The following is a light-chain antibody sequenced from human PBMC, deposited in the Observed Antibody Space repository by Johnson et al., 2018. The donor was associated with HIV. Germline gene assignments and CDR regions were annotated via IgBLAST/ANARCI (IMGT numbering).Light chain of an antibody. CDR2: EDN. V-gene: IGLV1-51*02. J-gene: IGLJ1*01. CDR1: SSNIENYF. CDR3: GVWDASLSPHYV. Sequence: QFVLTQPPSLSAAPGQRVSISCSGNSSNIENYFVSWYQQLPGAAPRLLIYEDNKRPSGIPDRFSGSKSGASATLGITGLQTGDEAAYYCGVWDASLSPHYVFGTGTTVIVL.